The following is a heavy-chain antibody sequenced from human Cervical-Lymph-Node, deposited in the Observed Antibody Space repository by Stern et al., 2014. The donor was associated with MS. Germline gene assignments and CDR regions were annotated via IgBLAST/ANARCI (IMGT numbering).Heavy chain of an antibody. CDR1: GYTFTSYY. J-gene: IGHJ4*02. D-gene: IGHD3-22*01. Sequence: QVQLVGSGAEVKKPGASVKVSCKASGYTFTSYYMHWVRQAPGQGLEWMGIINTSGGSTSYAQKFQGRVTMTRDTSTSTVYMELSSLRSEDTAVYYCARDGAYYDSSGYYPPFDYWGQGTLVTVSS. V-gene: IGHV1-46*01. CDR2: INTSGGST. CDR3: ARDGAYYDSSGYYPPFDY.